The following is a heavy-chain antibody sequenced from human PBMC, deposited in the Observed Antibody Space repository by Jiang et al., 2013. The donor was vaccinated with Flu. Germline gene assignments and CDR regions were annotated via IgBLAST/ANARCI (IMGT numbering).Heavy chain of an antibody. Sequence: PGLVKPSQTLSLTCTVSGGSISSGGYYWSWIRQHPGKGLEWIGYIYYSGSTYYNPSLKSRVTISVDTSKNQFSLKLSSVTAADTAVYYCARASRKPGRTDSAKIPTNLYYFDYWGQGTLVTVSS. V-gene: IGHV4-31*03. CDR2: IYYSGST. J-gene: IGHJ4*02. CDR1: GGSISSGGYY. D-gene: IGHD3-10*01. CDR3: ARASRKPGRTDSAKIPTNLYYFDY.